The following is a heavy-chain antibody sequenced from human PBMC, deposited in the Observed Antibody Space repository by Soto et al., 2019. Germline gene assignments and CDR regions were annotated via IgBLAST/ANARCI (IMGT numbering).Heavy chain of an antibody. CDR3: ARIKSDYDYIWGSYRYDGYYFDY. V-gene: IGHV4-59*08. Sequence: QVQLQESGPGLVKPSETLSLTCTVSGGSISSYYWSWIRQPPGKGLEWIGYIYYSGSTNYNPSLKSRVTISVDTSKNQFSLKLSSVTAADTAVYYCARIKSDYDYIWGSYRYDGYYFDYWGQGTLVTVS. D-gene: IGHD3-16*02. J-gene: IGHJ4*02. CDR1: GGSISSYY. CDR2: IYYSGST.